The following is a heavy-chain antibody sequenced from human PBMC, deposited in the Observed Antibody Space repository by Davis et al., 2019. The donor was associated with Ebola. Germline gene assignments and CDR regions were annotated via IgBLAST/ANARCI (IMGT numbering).Heavy chain of an antibody. J-gene: IGHJ4*02. V-gene: IGHV3-30*04. CDR1: GFTFRNHA. CDR3: ARALHDEVLDY. Sequence: GESLKISCAASGFTFRNHAMHWVRQAPGKGLEWVAVVSHSQRETFYADSVKGRFTISRDNSENVLYLQMDSLRPDDTAIYFCARALHDEVLDYWGQGTPVTVSS. CDR2: VSHSQRET. D-gene: IGHD1-1*01.